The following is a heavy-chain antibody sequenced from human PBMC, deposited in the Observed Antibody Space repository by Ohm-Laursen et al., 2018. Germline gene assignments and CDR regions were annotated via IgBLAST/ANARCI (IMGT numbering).Heavy chain of an antibody. CDR1: GFTFSSYA. CDR2: ISDSGGDT. V-gene: IGHV3-23*01. Sequence: SLRLSCAASGFTFSSYAMNWVRQAPGKGLEWVSSISDSGGDTYYADSVKGRFTISRDNSKNTLYLQMNSLRAEDTAVYYCAKESSGSYYGMDVWGQGTTVTVSS. D-gene: IGHD1-26*01. J-gene: IGHJ6*02. CDR3: AKESSGSYYGMDV.